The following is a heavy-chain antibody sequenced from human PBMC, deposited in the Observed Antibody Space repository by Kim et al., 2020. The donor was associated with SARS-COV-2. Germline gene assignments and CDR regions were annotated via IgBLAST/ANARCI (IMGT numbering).Heavy chain of an antibody. CDR2: INYSGNI. J-gene: IGHJ5*01. V-gene: IGHV4-39*01. Sequence: SETLSLTCTVSGGSISTTNCFWAWIRQPPGKGLVWIARINYSGNIYYSQSLKSRVPISVAMSQNDFSLTLSSATAADTDVYSCASHSCTDTLCYLCDWF. CDR1: GGSISTTNCF. CDR3: ASHSCTDTLCYLCDWF. D-gene: IGHD2-15*01.